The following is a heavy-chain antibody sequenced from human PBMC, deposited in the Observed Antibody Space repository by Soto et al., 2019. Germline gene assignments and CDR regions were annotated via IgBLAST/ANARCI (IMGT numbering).Heavy chain of an antibody. CDR3: ARLEGYCTSTSCSDFYYYGMDV. CDR1: GYRFSNYW. J-gene: IGHJ6*02. Sequence: PGESLKISCKGSGYRFSNYWIAWVRQMPGKGLEWMGIISLGDSDTRNSPSFQGQVTISADRSINTAYLQWSSLKTSDTAIYYCARLEGYCTSTSCSDFYYYGMDVWGQGTTVTVSS. CDR2: ISLGDSDT. D-gene: IGHD2-2*01. V-gene: IGHV5-51*01.